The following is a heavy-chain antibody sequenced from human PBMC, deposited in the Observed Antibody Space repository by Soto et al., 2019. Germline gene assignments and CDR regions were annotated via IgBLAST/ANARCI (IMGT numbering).Heavy chain of an antibody. V-gene: IGHV3-74*01. D-gene: IGHD1-7*01. Sequence: RRLSCAASGFTFSNYWMHWVRQAPGKGLVWVSRINSDGSSASYADSVKGRFTISRDNAKNTLYLQMNSLRAEDTAVYYCARDTLELLYYFDYWGQGTLVTVSS. CDR3: ARDTLELLYYFDY. CDR1: GFTFSNYW. CDR2: INSDGSSA. J-gene: IGHJ4*02.